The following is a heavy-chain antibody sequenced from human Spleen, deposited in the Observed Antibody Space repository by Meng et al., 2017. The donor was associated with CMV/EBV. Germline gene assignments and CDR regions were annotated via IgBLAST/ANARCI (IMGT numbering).Heavy chain of an antibody. J-gene: IGHJ4*02. V-gene: IGHV1-8*01. D-gene: IGHD1-7*01. CDR1: EDTFTNYD. CDR2: MNPNSGKT. Sequence: QVQLVQSGAEVQKHGASVKVSCKASEDTFTNYDFNWVRRATGQGFEWMGWMNPNSGKTGYAQNFQGRVTMTRDTSISTAYMELSSLRSDDTAVYYCARGPRNYGFDYWGQGTLVTVSS. CDR3: ARGPRNYGFDY.